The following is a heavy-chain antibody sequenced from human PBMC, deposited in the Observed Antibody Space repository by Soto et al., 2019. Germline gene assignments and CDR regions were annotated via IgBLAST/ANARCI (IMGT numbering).Heavy chain of an antibody. CDR3: ARDFSSGWSFSYGMDV. J-gene: IGHJ6*02. CDR2: IWYDGSNK. D-gene: IGHD6-19*01. V-gene: IGHV3-33*01. Sequence: GGSLRLSCAASGFTFSSYGMHWVRQAPGKGLERVAVIWYDGSNKYYADSVKGRFTISRDNSKNTLYLQMNSLRAEDTAVYYCARDFSSGWSFSYGMDVWDQGTTVTVSS. CDR1: GFTFSSYG.